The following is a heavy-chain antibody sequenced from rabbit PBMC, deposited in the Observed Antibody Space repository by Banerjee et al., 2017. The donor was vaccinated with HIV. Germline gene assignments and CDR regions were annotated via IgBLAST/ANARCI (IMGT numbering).Heavy chain of an antibody. V-gene: IGHV1S40*01. CDR1: GFSFSSSYW. CDR3: ARRAGYSGYGYGGGMAL. Sequence: QSLEESGGDLVQPGASMTLTCTASGFSFSSSYWICWVRQAPGKGLEWVACIDAGDSGSTYYASWAKGRFTISKTSSTTVTLQMTSLTAADTATYFCARRAGYSGYGYGGGMALWGPGTLVTVS. J-gene: IGHJ6*01. D-gene: IGHD6-1*01. CDR2: IDAGDSGST.